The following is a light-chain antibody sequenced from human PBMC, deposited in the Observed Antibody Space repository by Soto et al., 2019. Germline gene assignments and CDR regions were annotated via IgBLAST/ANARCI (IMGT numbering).Light chain of an antibody. V-gene: IGLV2-14*01. CDR2: EVR. CDR3: CSYTSSSTLV. J-gene: IGLJ2*01. CDR1: SSDVGGYTS. Sequence: QSALTQPPSLSGSPGQSITISCTGTSSDVGGYTSVSWYQKHPGKAPKSLIYEVRNRPSGVSDRFSGSKTGNTASLTISGLQAEDEADYYCCSYTSSSTLVFGGGTQLTVL.